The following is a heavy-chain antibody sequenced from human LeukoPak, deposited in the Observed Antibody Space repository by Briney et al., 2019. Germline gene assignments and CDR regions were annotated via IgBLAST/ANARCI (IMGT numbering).Heavy chain of an antibody. V-gene: IGHV3-21*01. CDR3: ARGKGGGDY. CDR2: ISSSSSYT. CDR1: GFTFSSYS. Sequence: GGPLRLSCAASGFTFSSYSMNWVRQAPGKGLEWVSSISSSSSYTYYADSVKGRFTISRDNAKNSLYLQMNSLRAEDTAVYYCARGKGGGDYWGQGTLVTVSS. J-gene: IGHJ4*02. D-gene: IGHD3-16*01.